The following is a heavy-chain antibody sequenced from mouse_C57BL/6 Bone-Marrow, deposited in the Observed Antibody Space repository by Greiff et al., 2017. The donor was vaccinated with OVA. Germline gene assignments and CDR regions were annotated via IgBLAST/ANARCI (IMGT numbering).Heavy chain of an antibody. CDR3: ARGGLYGMDY. V-gene: IGHV1-63*01. Sequence: VHLVESGAELVRPGTSVKMSCKASGYTFTNYWIGWAKQRPGHGLEWIGDIYPGGGYTNYNEKFKGKATLTADKSSSTAYMQFSSLTSEDSAIYYCARGGLYGMDYGGQGTSVTVSS. J-gene: IGHJ4*01. D-gene: IGHD3-1*01. CDR1: GYTFTNYW. CDR2: IYPGGGYT.